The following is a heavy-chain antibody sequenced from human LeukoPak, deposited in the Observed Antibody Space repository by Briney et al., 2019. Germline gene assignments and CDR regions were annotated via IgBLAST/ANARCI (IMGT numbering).Heavy chain of an antibody. D-gene: IGHD3-10*01. V-gene: IGHV3-21*01. J-gene: IGHJ4*02. CDR1: GFIFNNYG. Sequence: GGSLRLSCAASGFIFNNYGMSWVRQAPGKGLEWVSAISSSSSYIYYADSVKGRFTISRDNAKNSLYLQMNSLRAEDTAVYYCAREDSYYYGSGSYPFDYWGQGTLVTVSS. CDR3: AREDSYYYGSGSYPFDY. CDR2: ISSSSSYI.